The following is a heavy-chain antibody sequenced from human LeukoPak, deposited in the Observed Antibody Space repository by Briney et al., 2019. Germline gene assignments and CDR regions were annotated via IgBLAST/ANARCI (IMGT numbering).Heavy chain of an antibody. CDR3: AKEGDYYGSGSYRDGFDI. CDR2: IRYDGINK. J-gene: IGHJ3*02. Sequence: GGSLRLSCAASGFTFTTHGTHWVRHAPGKGLEWVGFIRYDGINKYYADSVKGRFTISRDSFKNTLYMQMNSLRPEDTAVYYCAKEGDYYGSGSYRDGFDIWGQGTRATVSS. CDR1: GFTFTTHG. V-gene: IGHV3-30*02. D-gene: IGHD3-10*01.